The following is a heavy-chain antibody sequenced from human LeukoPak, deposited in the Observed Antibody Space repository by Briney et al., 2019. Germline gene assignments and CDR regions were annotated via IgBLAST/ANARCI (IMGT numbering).Heavy chain of an antibody. Sequence: ASVQVSCKASGYTFTGYYMHWVRQAPGQGLEWKGWINPNSGGTNYAQKFQGWVTMTRDTSISTAYTELSRLRSDDTAVYYCARGGMVRGVLGDYWGQGTLVTVSS. V-gene: IGHV1-2*04. CDR1: GYTFTGYY. CDR3: ARGGMVRGVLGDY. D-gene: IGHD3-10*01. J-gene: IGHJ4*02. CDR2: INPNSGGT.